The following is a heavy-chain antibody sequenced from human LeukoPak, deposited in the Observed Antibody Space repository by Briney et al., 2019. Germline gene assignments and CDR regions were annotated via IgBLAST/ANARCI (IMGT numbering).Heavy chain of an antibody. Sequence: PLASVKVSCKASGYTFTSYGISWVRQAPGQGLEWMGWISAYNGNTNYAQKLQGRVTMTTDTSTSTAYMELRSLRSDDTAVYYCAREEPAYDILTGGYYYGMDVWGQGTTVTVSS. CDR1: GYTFTSYG. D-gene: IGHD3-9*01. J-gene: IGHJ6*02. CDR3: AREEPAYDILTGGYYYGMDV. V-gene: IGHV1-18*01. CDR2: ISAYNGNT.